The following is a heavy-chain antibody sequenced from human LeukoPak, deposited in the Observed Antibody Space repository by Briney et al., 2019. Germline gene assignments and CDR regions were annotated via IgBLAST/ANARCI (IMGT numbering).Heavy chain of an antibody. CDR1: GFTFSSYS. CDR3: ARIQLPRTNYYYYYMDV. Sequence: GGPLRLSCAASGFTFSSYSMNWVRQAPGKGLEWVSSISSSSSYIYYADSVKGRFTISRDNAKNSLYLQMNSLRAEDTAVYYCARIQLPRTNYYYYYMDVWGKGTTVTVSS. CDR2: ISSSSSYI. V-gene: IGHV3-21*01. J-gene: IGHJ6*03. D-gene: IGHD1-1*01.